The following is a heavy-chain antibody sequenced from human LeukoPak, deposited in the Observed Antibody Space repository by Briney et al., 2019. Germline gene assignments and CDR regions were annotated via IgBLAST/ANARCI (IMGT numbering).Heavy chain of an antibody. Sequence: GGSLRLSCAASGFTFDDYAMHWVRQAPGKGLEWVSGISWNSGSIGYADSVKGRFTISRDNAKNSLYPQMNSLRAEDTALYYCAKAGYYGSGSYFDYWGQGTLVTVSS. D-gene: IGHD3-10*01. CDR3: AKAGYYGSGSYFDY. V-gene: IGHV3-9*01. J-gene: IGHJ4*02. CDR2: ISWNSGSI. CDR1: GFTFDDYA.